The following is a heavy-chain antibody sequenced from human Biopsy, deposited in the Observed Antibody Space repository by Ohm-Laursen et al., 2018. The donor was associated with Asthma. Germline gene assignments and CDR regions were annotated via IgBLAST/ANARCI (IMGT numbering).Heavy chain of an antibody. J-gene: IGHJ4*02. CDR1: GFMFRSFG. CDR3: AKRRGYSGHDNDY. Sequence: SSLRLSCAASGFMFRSFGMHWVRQAPGKGLEWVAVISYDGNHKFYEDSVKGRFTIPRDNSKNTLYLQMNSLRTEDTAVYYRAKRRGYSGHDNDYWGQGTLVIVSS. D-gene: IGHD5-12*01. CDR2: ISYDGNHK. V-gene: IGHV3-30*18.